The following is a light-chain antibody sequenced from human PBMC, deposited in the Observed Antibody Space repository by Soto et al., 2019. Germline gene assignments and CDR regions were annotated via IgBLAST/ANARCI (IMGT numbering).Light chain of an antibody. CDR1: QGIGTW. Sequence: DVQVTQSPSFVSASVGDRVTITCRTSQGIGTWLAWYQQKPGKAPNLLIYGASNLQSGVPPRFSCSGLWTQFTLTIFSLQPEDFATYYCQQTNIFPITFGQGTRVEIK. CDR2: GAS. CDR3: QQTNIFPIT. J-gene: IGKJ5*01. V-gene: IGKV1-12*01.